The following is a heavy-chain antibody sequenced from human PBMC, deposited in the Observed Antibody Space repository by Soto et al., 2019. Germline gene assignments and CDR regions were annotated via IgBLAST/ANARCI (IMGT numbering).Heavy chain of an antibody. CDR1: GGAISSYY. J-gene: IGHJ6*02. CDR3: ARVAFSYFGMDV. Sequence: SETLSLTCSVPGGAISSYYWSWVRQPAGKGLEWIGRVFSSGSTNYNASLKSRVTMSIDTSKNEVSLTLRSVTAADTAVYYCARVAFSYFGMDVWGPGTTVTVSS. D-gene: IGHD3-3*02. CDR2: VFSSGST. V-gene: IGHV4-4*07.